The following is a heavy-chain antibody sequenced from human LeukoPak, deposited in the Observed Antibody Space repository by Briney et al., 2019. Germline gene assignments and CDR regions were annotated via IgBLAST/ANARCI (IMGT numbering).Heavy chain of an antibody. D-gene: IGHD1-1*01. V-gene: IGHV3-7*05. CDR2: IKQDGSQK. J-gene: IGHJ4*02. Sequence: GGSLRLSCAASGLTFSSYWMSWVRQAPGKGLEWVANIKQDGSQKYYVDSVKGRFTISRDNAQNSQYLHMNSLRAEETSVYYCATSHWNYYNYWGQGTLVTVSS. CDR3: ATSHWNYYNY. CDR1: GLTFSSYW.